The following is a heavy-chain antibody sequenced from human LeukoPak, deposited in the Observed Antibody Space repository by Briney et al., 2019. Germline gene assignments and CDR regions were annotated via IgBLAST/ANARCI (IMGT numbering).Heavy chain of an antibody. D-gene: IGHD6-19*01. CDR1: GFTFSSYG. J-gene: IGHJ6*02. CDR3: AKDTSGGPLYYGMDV. V-gene: IGHV3-30*18. Sequence: GRSLRLSCAASGFTFSSYGMRWVRQAPGKGLEWVAVISYDGSNKYYADSVKGRFTISRDNSKNTLYLQMNSLRAEDTAVYYCAKDTSGGPLYYGMDVWGQGTTVTVSS. CDR2: ISYDGSNK.